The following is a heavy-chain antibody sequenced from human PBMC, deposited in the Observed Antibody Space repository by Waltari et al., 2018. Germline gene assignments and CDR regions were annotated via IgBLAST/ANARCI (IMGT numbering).Heavy chain of an antibody. CDR2: ISWDGGST. CDR1: GFTFDDYT. V-gene: IGHV3-43*01. D-gene: IGHD6-6*01. Sequence: EVQLVESGGVVVQPGGSLRLSCAASGFTFDDYTMHWVRQAPGKGLEWVSLISWDGGSTDYADSVKGRFTISRDNSKNSLYLQMNSLRTEDTALYYCAKGALKPYSSSAEYLYYYYYYMDVWGKGTTVTVSS. CDR3: AKGALKPYSSSAEYLYYYYYYMDV. J-gene: IGHJ6*03.